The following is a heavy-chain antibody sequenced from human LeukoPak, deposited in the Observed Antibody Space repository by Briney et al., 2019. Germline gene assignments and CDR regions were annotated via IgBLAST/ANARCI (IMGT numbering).Heavy chain of an antibody. D-gene: IGHD3-3*01. J-gene: IGHJ4*02. V-gene: IGHV3-53*01. CDR2: IYSGGST. CDR1: GFTVSSNY. CDR3: AKTSGYYYFDY. Sequence: GGSPRLSCAASGFTVSSNYMSWVRQAPGKGLEWVSLIYSGGSTYYADSVKGRFTISRDNSKNTLYLQMNSLRAEDTAVYYCAKTSGYYYFDYWGQGTLVTVSS.